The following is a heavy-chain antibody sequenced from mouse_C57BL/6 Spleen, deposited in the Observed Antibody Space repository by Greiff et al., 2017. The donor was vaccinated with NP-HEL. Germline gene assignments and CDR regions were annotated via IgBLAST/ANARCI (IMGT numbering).Heavy chain of an antibody. J-gene: IGHJ1*03. CDR3: TRPFTTVVDWYFDV. Sequence: GGELVRPGASVTLSCKASGYTFTDYEMHWVKQTPVHGLEWIGAIDPETGGTAYNQKFKGKAILTADKSSSTAYMELRSLTSEDSAVYYCTRPFTTVVDWYFDVWGTGTTVTVSS. CDR2: IDPETGGT. D-gene: IGHD1-1*01. V-gene: IGHV1-15*01. CDR1: GYTFTDYE.